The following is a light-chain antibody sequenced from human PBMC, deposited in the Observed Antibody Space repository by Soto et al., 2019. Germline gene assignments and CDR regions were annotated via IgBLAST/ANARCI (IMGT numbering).Light chain of an antibody. Sequence: EIVMTQSPATLSVSPGERATLSCRASQSVSSTYLAWYQHKPGQAPRLLIYGPSSRAAGIPDRFSGSGSGTDFTLTISRLEPEEFAVYYCHQYGSSPRTVGQGTRLEIK. CDR3: HQYGSSPRT. V-gene: IGKV3-20*01. CDR2: GPS. J-gene: IGKJ5*01. CDR1: QSVSSTY.